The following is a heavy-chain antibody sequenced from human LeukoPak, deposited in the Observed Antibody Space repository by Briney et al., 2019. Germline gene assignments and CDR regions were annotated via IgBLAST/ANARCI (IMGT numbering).Heavy chain of an antibody. CDR2: LYYSGST. V-gene: IGHV4-39*01. J-gene: IGHJ4*02. Sequence: PSETLSLTCTVTGGSLSSSVYYWGWIRQPPGRGLEWVGSLYYSGSTYNNPSLKSRVTISVDTSRNQFSLRLSSVTAADTAVYYCARRRVYCSGGSCYHYFDYWGQGTLVTVSS. D-gene: IGHD2-15*01. CDR1: GGSLSSSVYY. CDR3: ARRRVYCSGGSCYHYFDY.